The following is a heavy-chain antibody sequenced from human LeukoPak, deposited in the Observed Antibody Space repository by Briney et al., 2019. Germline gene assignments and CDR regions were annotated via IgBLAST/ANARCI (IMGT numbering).Heavy chain of an antibody. V-gene: IGHV4-39*01. Sequence: SETLSLTCTVSGGSTSSSFYWGWIRQPPGKGLECIGRISYSGRTYYNPSLQSRVTISVDTSKNQFSLRLSSVTAADTAVYYCARLRAYYYDSSGYYNFDFWGQGTLVTVSS. CDR2: ISYSGRT. J-gene: IGHJ4*02. CDR3: ARLRAYYYDSSGYYNFDF. CDR1: GGSTSSSFY. D-gene: IGHD3-22*01.